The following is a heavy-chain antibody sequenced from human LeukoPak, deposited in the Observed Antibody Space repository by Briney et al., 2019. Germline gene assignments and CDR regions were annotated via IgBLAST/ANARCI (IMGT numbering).Heavy chain of an antibody. D-gene: IGHD3-22*01. CDR2: IVSNGDST. Sequence: PGGSLRLSCSASGFTFSRYAMHWVRQAPGKGLEYASAIVSNGDSTYYADSVKGRFTISRDNAKNTLYLQMSSLRSDDTAVYYCVNSGWYYDSSGYSYYYGMDVWGQGTTVTVSS. CDR3: VNSGWYYDSSGYSYYYGMDV. V-gene: IGHV3-64D*09. J-gene: IGHJ6*02. CDR1: GFTFSRYA.